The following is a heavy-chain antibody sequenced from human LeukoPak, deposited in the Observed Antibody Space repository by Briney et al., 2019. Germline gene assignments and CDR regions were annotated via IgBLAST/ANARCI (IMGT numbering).Heavy chain of an antibody. D-gene: IGHD3-10*01. J-gene: IGHJ4*02. CDR1: GSTFSSYA. CDR3: AKAGGIYYGSGSYYNSFAY. V-gene: IGHV3-23*01. CDR2: ISGSGGST. Sequence: PGGCLRLSCAASGSTFSSYAMSWVRQAPGKGLEWVSAISGSGGSTYYADSVKGRFTISRDNSKNTLYLQMNSLRAEDTAVYYCAKAGGIYYGSGSYYNSFAYWGQGTLVTVSS.